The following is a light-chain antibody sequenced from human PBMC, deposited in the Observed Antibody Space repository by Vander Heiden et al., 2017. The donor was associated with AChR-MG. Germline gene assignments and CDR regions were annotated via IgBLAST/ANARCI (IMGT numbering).Light chain of an antibody. Sequence: DIVMTQSPLSLPVPPGEPASISCRSSQSLLQSNGYNYLDWYLQKPGQSPQLLIYLGSNRASGVPDRFSGSGSGTDFTLKISRVEAEDVGVYYCMQALQTPPTFGGGTKVEIK. J-gene: IGKJ4*01. CDR1: QSLLQSNGYNY. V-gene: IGKV2-28*01. CDR2: LGS. CDR3: MQALQTPPT.